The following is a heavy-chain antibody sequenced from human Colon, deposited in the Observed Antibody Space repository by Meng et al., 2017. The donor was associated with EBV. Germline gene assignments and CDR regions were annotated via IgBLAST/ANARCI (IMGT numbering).Heavy chain of an antibody. V-gene: IGHV4-4*02. Sequence: QWRLYGSCRGLVKPSGTLSLTCGVSGVSISSTIRWNWVRQPPGKGLEWLGDIDDSGSTNYNPSLNSRISISLDKSKNHFSLKVNSVTAADTAVYYCARGKQDAWELLAYWGQGALVTVSS. J-gene: IGHJ4*02. CDR2: IDDSGST. CDR1: GVSISSTIR. D-gene: IGHD1-26*01. CDR3: ARGKQDAWELLAY.